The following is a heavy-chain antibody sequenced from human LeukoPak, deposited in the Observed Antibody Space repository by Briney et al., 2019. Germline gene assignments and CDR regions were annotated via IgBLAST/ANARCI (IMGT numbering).Heavy chain of an antibody. Sequence: GGSLRLSCAASGFTFSNAWMSWVRQAPGKGLDWVGRIKSKTDVGTTDYAAPVKGIFTISIDDSKNTLYLQMNSLKTEAPAVYYCTTAYYYDSSGYYPYYFDYWGQGTLVTVSS. CDR2: IKSKTDVGTT. J-gene: IGHJ4*02. CDR3: TTAYYYDSSGYYPYYFDY. V-gene: IGHV3-15*01. D-gene: IGHD3-22*01. CDR1: GFTFSNAW.